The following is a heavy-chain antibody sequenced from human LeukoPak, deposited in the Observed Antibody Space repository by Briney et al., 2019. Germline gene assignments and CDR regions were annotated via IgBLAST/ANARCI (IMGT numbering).Heavy chain of an antibody. D-gene: IGHD3-22*01. J-gene: IGHJ3*02. CDR3: ARGGRGSAAVVAPRSFDI. CDR1: GFDVSSHH. Sequence: GGSLRLSCAASGFDVSSHHMVWVRQAPGKGLEWVSVTYTRGNSYYTDSVKGRFIISRDTSKNTMDLQMNSLRPEDSALYFCARGGRGSAAVVAPRSFDIWGQGTMVTVSS. CDR2: TYTRGNS. V-gene: IGHV3-53*01.